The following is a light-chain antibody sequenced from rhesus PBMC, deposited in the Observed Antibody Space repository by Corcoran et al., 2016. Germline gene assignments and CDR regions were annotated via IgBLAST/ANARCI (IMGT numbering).Light chain of an antibody. CDR1: ESVSVIGIDL. CDR3: LQTKNSPWT. V-gene: IGKV7-13*01. CDR2: QAS. J-gene: IGKJ1*01. Sequence: DIVLTQSPASLAVSPGQRATITCRASESVSVIGIDLIHWYQQKPGQPPKSLIYQASNKDTGVPPRFSGSGSGTDFTLTSNPVEADDAADYYCLQTKNSPWTFGQGTKVEIK.